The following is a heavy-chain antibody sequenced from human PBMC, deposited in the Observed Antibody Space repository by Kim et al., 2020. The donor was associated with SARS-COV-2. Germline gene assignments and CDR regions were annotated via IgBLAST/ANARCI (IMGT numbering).Heavy chain of an antibody. Sequence: GGSLRLSCAASGFTFSSYGMHWVRQAPGKGLEWVAVISYDGSNKYYADSVKGRFTISRDNSKNTLYLQMNSLRAEDTAVYYCAKDLLERRVASEYFDYWGQGTLVTVSS. CDR1: GFTFSSYG. CDR2: ISYDGSNK. D-gene: IGHD1-1*01. CDR3: AKDLLERRVASEYFDY. J-gene: IGHJ4*02. V-gene: IGHV3-30*18.